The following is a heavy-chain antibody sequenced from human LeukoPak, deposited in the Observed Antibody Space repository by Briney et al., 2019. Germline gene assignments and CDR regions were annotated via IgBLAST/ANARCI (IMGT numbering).Heavy chain of an antibody. Sequence: GGSLRLSCAASGFTFSRYAMTWVRQAPGKGLEWVPAIGGSGYDTYYADSVKGRFTISRDNSKNTLYLQMNSPRSEDTAVYYCARGRPTSKNWFDPWGQGTLVTVSS. CDR3: ARGRPTSKNWFDP. J-gene: IGHJ5*02. V-gene: IGHV3-23*01. CDR2: IGGSGYDT. CDR1: GFTFSRYA.